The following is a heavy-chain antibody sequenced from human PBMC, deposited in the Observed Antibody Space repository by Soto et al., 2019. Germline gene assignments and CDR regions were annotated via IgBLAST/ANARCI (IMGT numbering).Heavy chain of an antibody. Sequence: QEQLVQSGPEVKKPGSSVKVSCKDSGGLFSSFAISWVRQAPGQGLEWLGGIIPVFGTTNYAEKFQGRVTITADESTNTAYMELSSLSSGDTAMYYCARGGGPYVWSNEFWGQGTLVTVSS. CDR1: GGLFSSFA. D-gene: IGHD3-16*01. J-gene: IGHJ4*02. V-gene: IGHV1-69*01. CDR3: ARGGGPYVWSNEF. CDR2: IIPVFGTT.